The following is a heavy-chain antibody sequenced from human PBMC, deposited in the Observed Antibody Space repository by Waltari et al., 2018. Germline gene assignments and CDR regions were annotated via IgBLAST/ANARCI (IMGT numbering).Heavy chain of an antibody. CDR1: GSSFTAYH. Sequence: QVQLVQSGTEVKKPGASVQVSCQASGSSFTAYHLPWVRQTPGQGLEWLGWINPKNGDTGYAQNFLGRVTMTRDTSINTVYMDLSGLRSDDTAVFYCARDPGPIVGAPDYWGQGTLVTVSS. D-gene: IGHD1-26*01. V-gene: IGHV1-2*02. CDR3: ARDPGPIVGAPDY. CDR2: INPKNGDT. J-gene: IGHJ4*02.